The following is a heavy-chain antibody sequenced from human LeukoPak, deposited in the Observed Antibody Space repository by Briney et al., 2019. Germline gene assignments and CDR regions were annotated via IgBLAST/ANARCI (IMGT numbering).Heavy chain of an antibody. CDR3: ARGRKTGYGDYENWFDP. V-gene: IGHV4-34*01. CDR1: GGSFSGYY. CDR2: IXHSGST. Sequence: SETLSLTCAVYGGSFSGYYWXXXXXXPXXXXXXXXXIXHSGSTNYNPSLKSRXXXXXDTSKNQFSLKLSSVTAADTAVYYCARGRKTGYGDYENWFDPWGQGTLVTVSS. J-gene: IGHJ5*02. D-gene: IGHD4-17*01.